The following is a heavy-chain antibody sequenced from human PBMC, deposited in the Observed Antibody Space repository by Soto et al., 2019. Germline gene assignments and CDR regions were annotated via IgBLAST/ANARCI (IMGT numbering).Heavy chain of an antibody. V-gene: IGHV3-7*01. CDR3: ARFGDYGRY. CDR1: GFTFSNYW. J-gene: IGHJ4*02. D-gene: IGHD4-17*01. Sequence: EVQLVESGGGLVQPGGSLRLSCAVSGFTFSNYWMSWVRQAPGKGLEWVANIKRDGREKNYVDSVKGRFTISRDDSKNSLYLQMNSLRVEDTAVYYCARFGDYGRYWGQGTLVTVSS. CDR2: IKRDGREK.